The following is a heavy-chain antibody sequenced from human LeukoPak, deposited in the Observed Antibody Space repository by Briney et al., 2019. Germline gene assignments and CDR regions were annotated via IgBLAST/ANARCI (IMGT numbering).Heavy chain of an antibody. V-gene: IGHV1-3*01. D-gene: IGHD3-16*01. CDR3: ARGEIVITFGSSRPGDAFDI. J-gene: IGHJ3*02. Sequence: ASVKVSCKASEYTFTNYAMHWVRQAPGQRLEWMGWINAGNGNTKYSQKFQGRVTITRDTSASTAYMELSSLRSEDTAVYYCARGEIVITFGSSRPGDAFDIWGQGTMVTVSS. CDR2: INAGNGNT. CDR1: EYTFTNYA.